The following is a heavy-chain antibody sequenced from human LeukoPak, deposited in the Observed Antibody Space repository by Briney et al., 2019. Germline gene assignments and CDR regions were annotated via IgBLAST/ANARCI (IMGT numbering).Heavy chain of an antibody. J-gene: IGHJ6*03. Sequence: PGGSLRLSCAASGFTVSNNYMSWVRQAPGEGLEWVSIIYSGGNTYYADSVKGRFTISRDNSKNTLYLQMNSLRPEDKAVYYCARVAYGDYFHFYYYMDVWGTGTTVTVSS. V-gene: IGHV3-66*02. CDR2: IYSGGNT. D-gene: IGHD4-17*01. CDR3: ARVAYGDYFHFYYYMDV. CDR1: GFTVSNNY.